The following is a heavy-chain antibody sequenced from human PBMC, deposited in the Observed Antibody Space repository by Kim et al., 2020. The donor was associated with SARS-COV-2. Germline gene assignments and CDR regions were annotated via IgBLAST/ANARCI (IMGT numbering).Heavy chain of an antibody. D-gene: IGHD6-13*01. CDR3: AQEGPIAAAGLFFDY. Sequence: DSVKRRHTIPRDNSKNTLYLQMNSLRAQDTAVYYCAQEGPIAAAGLFFDYWGQGNLGTVSS. J-gene: IGHJ4*02. V-gene: IGHV3-30*02.